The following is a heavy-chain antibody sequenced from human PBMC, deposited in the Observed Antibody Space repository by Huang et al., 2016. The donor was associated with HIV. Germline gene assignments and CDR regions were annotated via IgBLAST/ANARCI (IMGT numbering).Heavy chain of an antibody. CDR3: AYQQWLVGGLNH. V-gene: IGHV3-21*02. CDR1: GFAFSGYG. D-gene: IGHD6-19*01. J-gene: IGHJ5*02. CDR2: IGSDSSYI. Sequence: EVELVESGGGLVKPGGSLRLSCAASGFAFSGYGMTWVRQAAGKGIEWVAFIGSDSSYIYYADSVKGRVTISRDNAKNSICLQLDSLRAEDTAVYYCAYQQWLVGGLNHWGQGTLVVVSS.